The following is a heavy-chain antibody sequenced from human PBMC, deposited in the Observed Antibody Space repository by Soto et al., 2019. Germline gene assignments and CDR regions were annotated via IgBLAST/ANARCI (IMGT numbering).Heavy chain of an antibody. Sequence: QVQLQQWGAGLLKPSETLSLTCAVYGGSFSGYYWSWIRQPPGKGLEWIGEINHSGSTNYNPSLKSRVTISVDTSKNQFSLKLSSVTAAVTAVYYCARGLGSYWGYWGQGTLVTVSS. CDR1: GGSFSGYY. D-gene: IGHD1-26*01. CDR2: INHSGST. J-gene: IGHJ4*02. CDR3: ARGLGSYWGY. V-gene: IGHV4-34*01.